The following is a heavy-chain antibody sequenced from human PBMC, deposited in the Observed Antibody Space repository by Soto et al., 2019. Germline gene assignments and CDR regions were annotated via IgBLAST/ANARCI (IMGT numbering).Heavy chain of an antibody. D-gene: IGHD3-10*01. Sequence: ASVKVSCKASGYTFTSYAMHWVRQAPGQRLEWMGWINAGNGNTKYSQKFQGRVTITRDTSASTAYMELSSLRSEDTAVYYCARDPYNPDTLDYSYCGMDVWGQGNTVTVSS. CDR2: INAGNGNT. CDR3: ARDPYNPDTLDYSYCGMDV. CDR1: GYTFTSYA. J-gene: IGHJ6*02. V-gene: IGHV1-3*01.